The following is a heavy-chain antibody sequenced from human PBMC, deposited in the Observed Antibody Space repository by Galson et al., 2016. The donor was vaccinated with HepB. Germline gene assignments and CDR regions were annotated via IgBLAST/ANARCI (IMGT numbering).Heavy chain of an antibody. J-gene: IGHJ6*02. CDR2: ISWNSIIL. CDR1: GFNFDDHA. V-gene: IGHV3-9*01. CDR3: AKDVGHRSHGLDV. D-gene: IGHD1-26*01. Sequence: SLRLSCATSGFNFDDHAMHWVRQAPGKGLEWVSSISWNSIILGYADSVKGRFTISRDSAKSSLYLQMNSLRAEDTAFYYCAKDVGHRSHGLDVWGQGTTVTGS.